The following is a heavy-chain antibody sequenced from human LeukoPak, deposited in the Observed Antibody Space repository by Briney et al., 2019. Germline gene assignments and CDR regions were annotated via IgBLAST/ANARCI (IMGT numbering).Heavy chain of an antibody. CDR1: GGSINSGNYY. J-gene: IGHJ4*02. D-gene: IGHD3-16*01. Sequence: SETLSLTCTVSGGSINSGNYYWSWIRQPAGKGLEWMGRIYTSGYTDYNPSLKSRVTISLDASKNQFSLKRTSVTAADTAMYYCARDSPEYTYNYGGAFKYWGQGTLVTVSS. CDR3: ARDSPEYTYNYGGAFKY. CDR2: IYTSGYT. V-gene: IGHV4-61*02.